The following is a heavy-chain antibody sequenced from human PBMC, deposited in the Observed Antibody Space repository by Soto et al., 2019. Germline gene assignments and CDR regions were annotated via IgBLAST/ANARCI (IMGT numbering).Heavy chain of an antibody. D-gene: IGHD3-22*01. J-gene: IGHJ3*02. V-gene: IGHV1-46*03. CDR2: INPRGGGT. CDR3: GRDSGDYYDDSTRPYNAFDK. CDR1: GYMFTDYY. Sequence: QVQLVQSGAEVRKPGASVKVSCKASGYMFTDYYIHWVRQAPGQGLEWMGMINPRGGGTTYTQRFQGRVAMTRDSSTSTVYMELSSLRPEDTAVYFCGRDSGDYYDDSTRPYNAFDKLGQGTLVTVSS.